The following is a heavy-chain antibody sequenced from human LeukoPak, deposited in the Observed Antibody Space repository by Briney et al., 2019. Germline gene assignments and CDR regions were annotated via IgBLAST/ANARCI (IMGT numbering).Heavy chain of an antibody. V-gene: IGHV1-24*01. CDR3: ATDRSGSYSMDV. J-gene: IGHJ6*03. CDR2: FDPEDGET. D-gene: IGHD1-26*01. CDR1: GYTLTELS. Sequence: ASVKVSCKVSGYTLTELSMHWVRQAPGKGLEWMGGFDPEDGETIYAQKFQGRVTMTEDTSTHTAYMELSSLRSEDTAVYYCATDRSGSYSMDVWGKGTTVTVSS.